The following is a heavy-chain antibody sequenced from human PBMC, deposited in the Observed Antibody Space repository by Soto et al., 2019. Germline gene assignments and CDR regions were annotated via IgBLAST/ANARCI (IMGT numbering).Heavy chain of an antibody. CDR3: ARGSGSNDFWSGYGFYYYYMDV. Sequence: ASVKVSCKASGYTFTSYDINWVRQATGQGLEWMGWMNPNSGNTGYAQKFQGGVTMTRNTSISTAYMELSSLRSEDTAVYYCARGSGSNDFWSGYGFYYYYMDVWGKGTTVTVSS. D-gene: IGHD3-3*01. CDR1: GYTFTSYD. J-gene: IGHJ6*03. V-gene: IGHV1-8*01. CDR2: MNPNSGNT.